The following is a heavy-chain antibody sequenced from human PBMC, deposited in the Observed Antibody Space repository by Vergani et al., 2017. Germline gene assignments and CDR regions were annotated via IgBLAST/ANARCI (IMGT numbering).Heavy chain of an antibody. J-gene: IGHJ4*02. Sequence: QVQLVQSGAEVKKPGASVKVSCKVSGYTLTELSMHWVRQAPGKGLEWMGGFDPEDGETIYAQKFQGRVTMTEDTSTDTAYMELSRLRSDDTAVYYCARDVGIVVVPAASDYFDYWGQGTLVTVSS. V-gene: IGHV1-24*01. CDR3: ARDVGIVVVPAASDYFDY. CDR2: FDPEDGET. CDR1: GYTLTELS. D-gene: IGHD2-2*01.